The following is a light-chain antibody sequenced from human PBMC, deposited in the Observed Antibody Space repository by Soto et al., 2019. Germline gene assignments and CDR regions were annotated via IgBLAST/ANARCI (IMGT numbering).Light chain of an antibody. CDR3: QSYDDSLSGPFYV. CDR2: GNS. Sequence: QSVLTQPPSVSGAPGQRVTISCTGSSSNIGAGYDVHWYQQLPGTAPKLLIYGNSNRPSGVPDRSSGANYGTSASLASTGLQAEDEADYYCQSYDDSLSGPFYVFGAGTKLTVL. CDR1: SSNIGAGYD. V-gene: IGLV1-40*01. J-gene: IGLJ1*01.